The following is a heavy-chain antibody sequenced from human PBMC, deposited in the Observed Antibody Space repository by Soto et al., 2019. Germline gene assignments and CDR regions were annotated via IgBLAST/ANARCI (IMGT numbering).Heavy chain of an antibody. CDR3: VAAAMWTGKGFES. CDR2: LTPSGAHT. V-gene: IGHV3-23*01. J-gene: IGHJ4*02. CDR1: GFTFSNYA. D-gene: IGHD6-25*01. Sequence: PGGSLRLSCAASGFTFSNYAMTWVRQAPGKGLGWVSSLTPSGAHTQYADTVKGRFTISRDNSQNTLHLQMNSLRAEDTAIYYCVAAAMWTGKGFESWGRGTRVTVSS.